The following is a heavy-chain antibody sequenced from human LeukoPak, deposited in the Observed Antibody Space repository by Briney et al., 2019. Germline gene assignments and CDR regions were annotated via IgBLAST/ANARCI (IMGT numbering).Heavy chain of an antibody. V-gene: IGHV4-59*01. D-gene: IGHD3-10*01. CDR2: IYYSGST. CDR1: GGSISSYY. J-gene: IGHJ4*02. Sequence: SETLSLTCTVSGGSISSYYWSWIRQPPGKGLEWIGYIYYSGSTNYNPSLKSRVTISVDTSKNQFSLKLSSVTAADTAVYYCARDRGAGPFDYWGQGTLVTVPS. CDR3: ARDRGAGPFDY.